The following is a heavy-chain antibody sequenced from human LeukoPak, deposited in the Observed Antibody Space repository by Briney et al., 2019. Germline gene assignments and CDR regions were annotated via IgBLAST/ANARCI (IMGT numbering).Heavy chain of an antibody. Sequence: GGSLRLSYAASGFTFDDYAMHWVRQAPGKGLEWVSGISYNSDTIAYADSVKGRFTISRDNAKNSLYLQMNSLRAEDTALYYCAKDYCGGDCYSGWYFDLWGRGTLVTVSS. CDR3: AKDYCGGDCYSGWYFDL. CDR2: ISYNSDTI. D-gene: IGHD2-21*02. V-gene: IGHV3-9*01. CDR1: GFTFDDYA. J-gene: IGHJ2*01.